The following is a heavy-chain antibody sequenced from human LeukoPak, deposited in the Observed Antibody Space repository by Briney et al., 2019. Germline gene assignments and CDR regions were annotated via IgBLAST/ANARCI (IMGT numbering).Heavy chain of an antibody. V-gene: IGHV3-66*01. J-gene: IGHJ1*01. Sequence: GGSLRLSCAASGFTVRSNYMSWVRQAPGKGLECVSVIYSGGSTYYAGSVKGRFTISRDNSKNTLHLQMNSLRAEDTAVYYCAGSSVATSESFQHWGQGTLVTVSS. CDR3: AGSSVATSESFQH. CDR2: IYSGGST. CDR1: GFTVRSNY. D-gene: IGHD5-12*01.